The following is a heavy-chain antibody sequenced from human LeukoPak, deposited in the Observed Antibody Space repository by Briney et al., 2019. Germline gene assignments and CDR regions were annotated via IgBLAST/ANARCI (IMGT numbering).Heavy chain of an antibody. V-gene: IGHV1-2*02. CDR3: APDYYDSRFGDY. CDR2: INPNSGGT. J-gene: IGHJ4*02. CDR1: GYTFTGYY. D-gene: IGHD3-22*01. Sequence: ASVKVSCKASGYTFTGYYMHWVRQAPGQGLEWMGWINPNSGGTNYAQKFQGRVTMTRNKSISTAYMELSKLICEDTAVYYGAPDYYDSRFGDYWGQGTLVTVSS.